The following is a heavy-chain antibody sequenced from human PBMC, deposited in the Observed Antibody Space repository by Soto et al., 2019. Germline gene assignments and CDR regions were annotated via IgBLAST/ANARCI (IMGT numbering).Heavy chain of an antibody. Sequence: QVQLVQSGAEVKKPGASVKVSCKASGYTFTSYAMHWVRQAPGQRLEWMGWINAGNGNTKYSQKFQGRVTITRDTSASTAYMELSSLRSEDTAVYYCARDCSPPGKGYCSGGSCYPRYYYGMDVWGQGTTVTVSS. CDR2: INAGNGNT. J-gene: IGHJ6*02. V-gene: IGHV1-3*01. CDR3: ARDCSPPGKGYCSGGSCYPRYYYGMDV. CDR1: GYTFTSYA. D-gene: IGHD2-15*01.